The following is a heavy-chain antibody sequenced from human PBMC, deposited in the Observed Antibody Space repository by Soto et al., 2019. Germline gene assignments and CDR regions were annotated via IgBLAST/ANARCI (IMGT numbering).Heavy chain of an antibody. D-gene: IGHD6-13*01. J-gene: IGHJ4*02. CDR1: GGNIISSNW. V-gene: IGHV4-4*02. CDR2: IYHSGST. Sequence: SETKCLTCAVAGGNIISSNWWSRVRQPPGKGLEWIGEIYHSGSTNYNPSLKSRVTISVDKSKNQFSLKLSSVTAADTAVYYCARAAAGPFDYWGQGTLVTVSS. CDR3: ARAAAGPFDY.